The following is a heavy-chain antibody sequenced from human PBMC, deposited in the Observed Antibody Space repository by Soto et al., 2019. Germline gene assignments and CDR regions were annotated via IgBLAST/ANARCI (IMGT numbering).Heavy chain of an antibody. D-gene: IGHD6-13*01. J-gene: IGHJ4*02. V-gene: IGHV3-33*01. CDR3: ARDRDSSSWYLDY. CDR2: IWYDGSNK. Sequence: GGSLRLSCAASGLTFSSYGMHWVRQAPGKGLEWVAVIWYDGSNKYYADSVKGRFTISRDNSKNTLYLQMNSLRAEDTAVYYCARDRDSSSWYLDYWGQGTLVTVSS. CDR1: GLTFSSYG.